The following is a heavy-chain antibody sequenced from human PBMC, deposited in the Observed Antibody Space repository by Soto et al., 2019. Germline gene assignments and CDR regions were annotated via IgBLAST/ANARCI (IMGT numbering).Heavy chain of an antibody. J-gene: IGHJ3*02. CDR3: ARARRGWLYTFGFDI. D-gene: IGHD3-22*01. CDR1: GGSISSYY. Sequence: SETPSLTCTVCGGSISSYYWSWIRQPPGKGLEWIGYIYYSGSTNYNPSLKSRVTISVDTSKNQFSLKLSSVTAADTAVYYCARARRGWLYTFGFDIWGQGTMVTVSS. V-gene: IGHV4-59*01. CDR2: IYYSGST.